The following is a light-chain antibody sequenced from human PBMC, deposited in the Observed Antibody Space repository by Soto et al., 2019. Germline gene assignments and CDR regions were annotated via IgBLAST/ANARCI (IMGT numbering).Light chain of an antibody. CDR1: QSVSSSY. CDR3: QQYGSSFT. V-gene: IGKV3-20*01. Sequence: EIVLTQSPGTLSLSPGERATLSCRASQSVSSSYLAWYQQKPGQAPRLLIYGASSRATGIPDRFSGSGSGTDFPLTISRVEPEDFAVYYCQQYGSSFTFGPGTKVDIK. CDR2: GAS. J-gene: IGKJ3*01.